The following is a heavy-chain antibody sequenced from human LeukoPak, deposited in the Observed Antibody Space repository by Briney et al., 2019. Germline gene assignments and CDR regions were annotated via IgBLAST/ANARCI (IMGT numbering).Heavy chain of an antibody. CDR1: GGSFTTYY. V-gene: IGHV4-4*07. Sequence: SETLSLTCTVSGGSFTTYYWSWIRQPAGRGLEWIGHIDSSGTTKYNPSLKSRVTMSTDPSKNQFSLKLSSVTAADTAIYYCARDAKYYYGSRTFFFYEHWGQGTLLTVSS. CDR2: IDSSGTT. CDR3: ARDAKYYYGSRTFFFYEH. D-gene: IGHD3-10*01. J-gene: IGHJ4*02.